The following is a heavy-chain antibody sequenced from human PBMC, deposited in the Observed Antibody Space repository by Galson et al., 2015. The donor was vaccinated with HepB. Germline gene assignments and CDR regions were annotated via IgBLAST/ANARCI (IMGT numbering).Heavy chain of an antibody. V-gene: IGHV1-2*02. D-gene: IGHD6-13*01. CDR2: INPNTGGT. CDR1: GYTFSGYY. Sequence: VKVSCKASGYTFSGYYIHWVRQAPGQGLEWMGWINPNTGGTTYPQKFQGRVTMSTDTSISTAYMELSSLRSDDTAVYYCARRASSSWYYDYWGQGTLVTASS. CDR3: ARRASSSWYYDY. J-gene: IGHJ4*02.